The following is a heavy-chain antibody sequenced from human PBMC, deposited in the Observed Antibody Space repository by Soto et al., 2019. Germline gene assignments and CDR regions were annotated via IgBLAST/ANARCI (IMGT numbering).Heavy chain of an antibody. V-gene: IGHV3-66*01. CDR2: IYSGGST. J-gene: IGHJ3*02. Sequence: SGGSLRLSCAASGFTVSSNYMSWVRQAPGKGLERVSVIYSGGSTYYADSVKGRFTISRDNSKNTLYLQMNSLRAEDTAVYYCAREPQLNAFDIWGQGTMVTVSS. CDR1: GFTVSSNY. CDR3: AREPQLNAFDI. D-gene: IGHD3-10*01.